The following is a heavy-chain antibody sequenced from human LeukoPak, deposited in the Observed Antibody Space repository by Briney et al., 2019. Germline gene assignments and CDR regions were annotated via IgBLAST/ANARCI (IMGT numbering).Heavy chain of an antibody. Sequence: AGGSLTLSCAASGFSFSSYGMHWVRQAPGKGLEWVALTSYDGSNKYYADSVKGRFTISRDNSKNTLYLQMNSLRAEDTAVYYCAKDRGDSSGLIDYWGQGTLVTVSS. CDR2: TSYDGSNK. D-gene: IGHD3-22*01. CDR3: AKDRGDSSGLIDY. V-gene: IGHV3-30*18. CDR1: GFSFSSYG. J-gene: IGHJ4*02.